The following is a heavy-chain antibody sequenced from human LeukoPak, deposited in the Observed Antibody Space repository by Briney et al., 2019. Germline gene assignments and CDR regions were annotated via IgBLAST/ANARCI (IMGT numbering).Heavy chain of an antibody. D-gene: IGHD1-26*01. J-gene: IGHJ4*02. CDR2: IGSRSTSI. CDR3: AKESGSGSYYEVFDY. CDR1: GFTFRSYS. Sequence: KPGGSLRLSCAASGFTFRSYSINWVRQAPGKGLEWLSSIGSRSTSIYYADSVKGRFTISRDNAKNSLYLQMNSLRAEDTAVYYCAKESGSGSYYEVFDYWGQGTLVTVSS. V-gene: IGHV3-21*06.